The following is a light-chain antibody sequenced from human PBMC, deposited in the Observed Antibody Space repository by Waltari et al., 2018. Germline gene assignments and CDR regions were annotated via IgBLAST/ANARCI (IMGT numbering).Light chain of an antibody. J-gene: IGKJ1*01. Sequence: EIVMTQSPATLSVSPGERATLSCRASQSVSSNFAWYQQKPGQAPRLLIYGASTRATGIAARCSGSGSGTEFTHPISSLQSEDVAVYYCKQYNKGPTGGTFGQGTKVEIK. CDR2: GAS. V-gene: IGKV3-15*01. CDR3: KQYNKGPTGGT. CDR1: QSVSSN.